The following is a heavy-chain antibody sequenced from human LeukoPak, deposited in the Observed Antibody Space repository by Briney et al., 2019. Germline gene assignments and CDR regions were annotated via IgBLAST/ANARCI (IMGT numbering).Heavy chain of an antibody. V-gene: IGHV1-2*02. D-gene: IGHD2-2*01. CDR1: GYTFTGYY. Sequence: ASVKVSCKASGYTFTGYYMHWVRQAPGQGLEWMGWINPNSGGTNYAQKFQGRVTMTRDTSISTAYMELSRLRSDDTAVYYCARDGGYCSSTSCYFLIDYWAREPWSPSPQ. CDR2: INPNSGGT. CDR3: ARDGGYCSSTSCYFLIDY. J-gene: IGHJ4*02.